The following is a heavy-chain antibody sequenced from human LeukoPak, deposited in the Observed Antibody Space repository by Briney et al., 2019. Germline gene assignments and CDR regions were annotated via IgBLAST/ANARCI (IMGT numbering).Heavy chain of an antibody. D-gene: IGHD2-8*02. V-gene: IGHV3-11*06. CDR1: GFTFTDYY. CDR2: ISSSSSDT. J-gene: IGHJ5*02. CDR3: VRTGGRDGGT. Sequence: GGSLRLSCAASGFTFTDYYMSGIRRAPGKGLDWLSYISSSSSDTNYADSVKGRFTISRDNAKKSLYLQMNSLRAEDTGVYYCVRTGGRDGGTWGQGTLVTVSS.